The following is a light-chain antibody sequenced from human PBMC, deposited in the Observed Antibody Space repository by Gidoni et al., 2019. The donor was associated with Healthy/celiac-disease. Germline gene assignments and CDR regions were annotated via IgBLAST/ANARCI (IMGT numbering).Light chain of an antibody. V-gene: IGKV3-20*01. J-gene: IGKJ4*01. CDR3: QQYGSSPLT. CDR2: GAS. Sequence: ETVLTQSPGTLSLSPGERATLSCRASQSVSSSYLAWYQQKPGQAPRLLINGASSRATGIPDRFSGSGSGTDFTLTISRLEPEDFAVYYCQQYGSSPLTFGGGTKVEIK. CDR1: QSVSSSY.